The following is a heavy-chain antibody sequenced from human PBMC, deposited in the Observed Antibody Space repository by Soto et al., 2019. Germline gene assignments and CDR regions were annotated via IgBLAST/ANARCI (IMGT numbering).Heavy chain of an antibody. D-gene: IGHD3-10*01. J-gene: IGHJ4*02. CDR1: GYTFSSYA. CDR2: INAGNGNT. Sequence: QVQLVQSGAEVKKPGASVKVSCKASGYTFSSYALHWVRQAPGQSLEWMGWINAGNGNTKYSQKYQGRVTFTRDTSASTAYMELSSLRSEDTAVYYCASPSYCSGSYYWGQGTLVTVSS. V-gene: IGHV1-3*01. CDR3: ASPSYCSGSYY.